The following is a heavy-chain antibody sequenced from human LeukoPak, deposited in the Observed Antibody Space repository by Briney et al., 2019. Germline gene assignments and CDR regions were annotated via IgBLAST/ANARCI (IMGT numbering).Heavy chain of an antibody. Sequence: SVKVSCKASGGTFSSYAISWVRQAPGQGLEWKGGIIPIFGTANYAQKFQGRVTITTDESTSTAYMELSSLRSEDTAVYYCARGERWDCGGDCYEGFFDYWGQGTLVTVSS. CDR3: ARGERWDCGGDCYEGFFDY. J-gene: IGHJ4*02. D-gene: IGHD2-21*02. CDR2: IIPIFGTA. V-gene: IGHV1-69*05. CDR1: GGTFSSYA.